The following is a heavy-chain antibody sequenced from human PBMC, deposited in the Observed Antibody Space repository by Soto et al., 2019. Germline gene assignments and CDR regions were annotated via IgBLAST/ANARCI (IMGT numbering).Heavy chain of an antibody. V-gene: IGHV3-23*01. J-gene: IGHJ4*02. Sequence: VQLLESGGGLVQPGGSLRLACEVSGFTFSSYAMSWVRQAPGKGLEWVAAISGTGVSVQYVDSVKGRFTISRDNSKNTLNLQMNSLRAEDTAVYYCAKPRLVAGLIKYVDFANWGQGTLVTVSS. CDR1: GFTFSSYA. CDR3: AKPRLVAGLIKYVDFAN. D-gene: IGHD6-19*01. CDR2: ISGTGVSV.